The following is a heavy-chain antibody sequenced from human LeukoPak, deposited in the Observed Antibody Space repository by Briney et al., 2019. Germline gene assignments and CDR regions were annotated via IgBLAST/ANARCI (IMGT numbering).Heavy chain of an antibody. J-gene: IGHJ4*02. Sequence: GGSLRLSCAASGFTFSSYAINWVRQAPGKGLEWVSIISGSGGSTYYADSVKGRFTISRDNSKNTLYLQMNSLRAEDTAVYYCANRGKYCSSTSCLGSAQVDYWGQGTLVTVSS. D-gene: IGHD2-2*01. V-gene: IGHV3-23*01. CDR1: GFTFSSYA. CDR2: ISGSGGST. CDR3: ANRGKYCSSTSCLGSAQVDY.